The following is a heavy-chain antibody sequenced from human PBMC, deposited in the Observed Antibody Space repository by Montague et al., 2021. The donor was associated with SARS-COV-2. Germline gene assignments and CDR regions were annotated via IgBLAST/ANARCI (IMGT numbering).Heavy chain of an antibody. CDR3: ARGRIEVSMIVVVLTGASYYMDV. CDR2: INNGGST. D-gene: IGHD3-22*01. J-gene: IGHJ6*03. CDR1: GGSFSGHY. Sequence: SETLSLTCAVYGGSFSGHYWSWIRQPPGKGLEWIGEINNGGSTNYNPSLKSRATISVDTSKNQFSLKLHSVTAADTAVYYCARGRIEVSMIVVVLTGASYYMDVWGKGTTVTVSS. V-gene: IGHV4-34*01.